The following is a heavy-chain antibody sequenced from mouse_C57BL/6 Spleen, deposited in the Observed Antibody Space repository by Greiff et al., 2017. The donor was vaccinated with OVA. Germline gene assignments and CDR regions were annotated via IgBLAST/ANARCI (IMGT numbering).Heavy chain of an antibody. V-gene: IGHV1-54*01. CDR2: INPGSGGT. D-gene: IGHD1-1*01. Sequence: VQLQQSGAELVRPGTSVKVSCKASGYAFTNYLIEWVKQRPGQGLEWIGVINPGSGGTNYNEKFKGKATLTADKSSSTAYMQLSSLTSEDSAVYFCAIYGYYAMDYWGQGTSATVSS. CDR1: GYAFTNYL. CDR3: AIYGYYAMDY. J-gene: IGHJ4*01.